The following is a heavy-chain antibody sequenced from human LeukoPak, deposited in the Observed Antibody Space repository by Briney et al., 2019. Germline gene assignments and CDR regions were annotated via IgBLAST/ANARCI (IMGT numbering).Heavy chain of an antibody. CDR3: AREGDGDDAFDI. V-gene: IGHV4-34*01. D-gene: IGHD5-24*01. CDR1: GGSFSGYY. Sequence: SETLSLTCAVYGGSFSGYYWSWIRQPPGKGLEWIGEINHSGSTNYNPSLTSRVTISVDTSKNQFSLKLSSVTAADTAVYYCAREGDGDDAFDIWGQGTMVTVSS. J-gene: IGHJ3*02. CDR2: INHSGST.